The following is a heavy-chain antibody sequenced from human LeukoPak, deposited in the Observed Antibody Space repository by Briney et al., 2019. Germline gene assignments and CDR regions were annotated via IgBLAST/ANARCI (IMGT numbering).Heavy chain of an antibody. CDR2: IKQDGSEK. D-gene: IGHD3-10*01. J-gene: IGHJ4*02. CDR3: AKIYGSGSYHY. V-gene: IGHV3-7*01. Sequence: PGGSLRLSCAASGFTFSSYWMSWVRQAPGKGLEWVANIKQDGSEKYYVDSVKGRFTISRDNAKNSLYLQMNSLRAEDTAVYYCAKIYGSGSYHYWGQGTLVTVSS. CDR1: GFTFSSYW.